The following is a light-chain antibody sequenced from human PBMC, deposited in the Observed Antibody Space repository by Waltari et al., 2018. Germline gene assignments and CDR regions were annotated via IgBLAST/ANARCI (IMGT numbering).Light chain of an antibody. CDR1: SPNIGRNY. Sequence: QSVLTQPPSASGTPGQRVTITCSGSSPNIGRNYLHWYQQLPGTAPKPLIHTNDQRPSGVPDRFSGSQFDTSASLAIAGLQADDEADYYCQSYDTTLSVVFGGGTKVTVL. CDR2: TND. V-gene: IGLV1-47*01. J-gene: IGLJ2*01. CDR3: QSYDTTLSVV.